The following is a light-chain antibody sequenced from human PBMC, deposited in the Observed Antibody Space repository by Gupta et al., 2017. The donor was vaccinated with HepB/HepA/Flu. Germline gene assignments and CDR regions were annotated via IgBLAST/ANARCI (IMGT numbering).Light chain of an antibody. CDR1: SYNIGAGYD. Sequence: PVLTQPLSVLGAPGQWATIACTVSSYNIGAGYDVHCYQQLPATAPNLLIYGNSNRPSGVPDRFSGSKSGTSASLAITGLQAEDEANYYCQSYDSSLSGPVVFGGGTKLTVL. CDR2: GNS. V-gene: IGLV1-40*01. J-gene: IGLJ2*01. CDR3: QSYDSSLSGPVV.